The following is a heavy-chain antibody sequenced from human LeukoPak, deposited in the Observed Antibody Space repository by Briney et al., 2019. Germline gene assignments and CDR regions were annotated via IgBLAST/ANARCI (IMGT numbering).Heavy chain of an antibody. CDR1: GFTVSSNY. CDR2: IYSGGST. J-gene: IGHJ4*02. Sequence: PGGSLRLSCAASGFTVSSNYMSWVRRAPGKGLEWVSVIYSGGSTYYADSVKGRFTISRDNSKNTLYLQMNSLRAEDTAVYYCARGPDFWSGYYYFDYWGQGTLVTVSS. D-gene: IGHD3-3*01. V-gene: IGHV3-53*01. CDR3: ARGPDFWSGYYYFDY.